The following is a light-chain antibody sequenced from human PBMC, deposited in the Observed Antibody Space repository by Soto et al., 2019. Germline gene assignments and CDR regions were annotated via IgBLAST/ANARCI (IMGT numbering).Light chain of an antibody. CDR1: SSNVGSYKL. V-gene: IGLV2-23*02. CDR3: CSSGGSPTYV. CDR2: EVN. Sequence: QYALTQPASVPGSPGQSITISCTGTSSNVGSYKLVSWYQQHPGKAPKLMIFEVNKRPSGVSNRFSGSKSGNTASLTISGLKVEDEADYYCCSSGGSPTYVFGTGTKVTVL. J-gene: IGLJ1*01.